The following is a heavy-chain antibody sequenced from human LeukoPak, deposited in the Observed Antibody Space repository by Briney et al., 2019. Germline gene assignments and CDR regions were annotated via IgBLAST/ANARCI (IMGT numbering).Heavy chain of an antibody. CDR3: ARPMVRGVIITFYY. D-gene: IGHD3-10*01. Sequence: PGGSLRLSCAASGFTFSSYAMSWVRQAPGKGLEWVSAISGSGGSTYYADSVKGRFTISRDNSKNTLYLQMNSLRAEDTAVYYCARPMVRGVIITFYYWGQGTLVTVSS. CDR2: ISGSGGST. V-gene: IGHV3-23*01. J-gene: IGHJ4*02. CDR1: GFTFSSYA.